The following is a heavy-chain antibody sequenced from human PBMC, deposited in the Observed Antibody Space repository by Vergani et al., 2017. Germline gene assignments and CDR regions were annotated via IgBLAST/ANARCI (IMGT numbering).Heavy chain of an antibody. D-gene: IGHD6-19*01. V-gene: IGHV3-30-3*01. J-gene: IGHJ4*02. CDR2: ISYDGSNK. CDR1: GFTFSSYA. Sequence: QVQLVESGGGVVQPGRSLRLSCAASGFTFSSYAMHWVRQAPGKGLEWVAVISYDGSNKYYADSVKGGFTISRDNSKNTLYLQKNSLRAEDTAVYYCARDRIAVAAGALDYWGQGTLVTVSS. CDR3: ARDRIAVAAGALDY.